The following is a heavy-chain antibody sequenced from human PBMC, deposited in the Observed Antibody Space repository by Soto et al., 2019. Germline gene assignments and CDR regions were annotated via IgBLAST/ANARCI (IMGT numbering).Heavy chain of an antibody. CDR1: GGSFSGYY. CDR2: INHSGST. D-gene: IGHD3-10*01. V-gene: IGHV4-34*01. Sequence: SETLSLTCAVYGGSFSGYYWSWIRQPPGKGLEWIGEINHSGSTNYNPSLKSRVTISVDTSKNQFSLKLSSVTAADTAVYYCARIGGWRRFGELLSCMDVWGQGTTVTVSS. CDR3: ARIGGWRRFGELLSCMDV. J-gene: IGHJ6*02.